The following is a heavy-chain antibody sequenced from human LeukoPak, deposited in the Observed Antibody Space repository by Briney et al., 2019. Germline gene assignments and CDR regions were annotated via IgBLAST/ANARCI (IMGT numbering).Heavy chain of an antibody. V-gene: IGHV3-74*01. CDR3: ARILDSAWGELGY. CDR1: GFTFSNYW. D-gene: IGHD6-19*01. Sequence: GGSLRLSCAASGFTFSNYWMHWVRQTPGKGLVWVSRINSDASVTTYADSVKGRFTISRDNAKNTLYLQMNSLRAEDTAVYYCARILDSAWGELGYWGQGTLVTVSS. J-gene: IGHJ4*02. CDR2: INSDASVT.